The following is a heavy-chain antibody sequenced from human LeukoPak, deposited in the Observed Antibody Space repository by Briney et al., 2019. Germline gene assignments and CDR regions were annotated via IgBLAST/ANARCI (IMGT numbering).Heavy chain of an antibody. D-gene: IGHD2-15*01. J-gene: IGHJ4*02. CDR1: GFSFSTYG. Sequence: GGSLRLSCAASGFSFSTYGMHWVRQAPGKGLEWVSSISSSSSYIYYADSVKGRFTISRDNSKNTLYLQMNSLRAEDTAVYYCARAERGYCSGGSCYLHYWGQGTLVTVSS. CDR3: ARAERGYCSGGSCYLHY. V-gene: IGHV3-21*01. CDR2: ISSSSSYI.